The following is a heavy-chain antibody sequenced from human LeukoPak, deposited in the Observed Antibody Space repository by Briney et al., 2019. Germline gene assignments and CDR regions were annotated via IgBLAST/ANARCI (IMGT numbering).Heavy chain of an antibody. CDR2: IIPIFGTA. D-gene: IGHD2-15*01. J-gene: IGHJ6*02. CDR1: GGTFSSYA. CDR3: ARSFYCSGGSCYLLGYHYYGMDV. V-gene: IGHV1-69*13. Sequence: SVKVSCKASGGTFSSYAISWVRQAPGQGLEWMGGIIPIFGTANYAQKFQGRVTITADESTSTAYMELSSLRSEDTAVYYCARSFYCSGGSCYLLGYHYYGMDVWGQGTTVTVSS.